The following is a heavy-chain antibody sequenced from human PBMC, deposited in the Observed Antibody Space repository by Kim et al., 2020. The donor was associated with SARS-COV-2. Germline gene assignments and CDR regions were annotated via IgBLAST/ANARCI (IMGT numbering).Heavy chain of an antibody. CDR1: GYTFTSYA. CDR3: ARDGSLSYCSGGSCYPWRAYYGMDV. Sequence: ASVKVSCKASGYTFTSYAMHWVRQAPGQRLEWMGWINAGNGNTKYSQKFQGRVTITRDTSASTAYMELSSLRSEDTAVYYCARDGSLSYCSGGSCYPWRAYYGMDVWGQGTTVTVSS. CDR2: INAGNGNT. D-gene: IGHD2-15*01. J-gene: IGHJ6*02. V-gene: IGHV1-3*01.